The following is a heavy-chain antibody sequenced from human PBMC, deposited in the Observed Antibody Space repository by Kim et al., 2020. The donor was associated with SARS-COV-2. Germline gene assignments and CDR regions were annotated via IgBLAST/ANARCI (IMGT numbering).Heavy chain of an antibody. CDR3: ARVVIGATGWFDP. D-gene: IGHD2-15*01. V-gene: IGHV4-31*02. Sequence: YYNPSLKSRVTISVDTSKNQFSLKLSSVTAADTAVYYCARVVIGATGWFDPWGQGTLVTVSS. J-gene: IGHJ5*02.